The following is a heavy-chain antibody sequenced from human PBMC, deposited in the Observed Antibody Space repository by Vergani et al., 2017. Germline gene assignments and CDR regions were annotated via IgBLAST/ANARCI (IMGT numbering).Heavy chain of an antibody. CDR3: ARGRIATAGPNFDY. D-gene: IGHD6-13*01. V-gene: IGHV4-34*01. Sequence: QVQLQQWGAGLLKPSETLSFTCVVYGGSFSGYYWSWIRQPPGKGLEWIGEINHSENSNYNPSLKSRVTISVDTSKNQFSLKLSSVTAADTAVYYCARGRIATAGPNFDYWGQGTLVTVSS. CDR1: GGSFSGYY. J-gene: IGHJ4*02. CDR2: INHSENS.